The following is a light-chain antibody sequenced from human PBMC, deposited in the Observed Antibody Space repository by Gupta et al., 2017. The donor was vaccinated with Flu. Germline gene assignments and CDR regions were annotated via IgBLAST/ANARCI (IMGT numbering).Light chain of an antibody. Sequence: EIVLTQSPATLSLSPGERATLSCRASQSISNYLAWYQQKPGQAPRLLIYDASNRATGIPARFSGSGSGTDFTLTISSREPEDFAVYYCQQRSVWPPVTFGHGTKVDVK. J-gene: IGKJ3*01. CDR1: QSISNY. CDR3: QQRSVWPPVT. V-gene: IGKV3-11*01. CDR2: DAS.